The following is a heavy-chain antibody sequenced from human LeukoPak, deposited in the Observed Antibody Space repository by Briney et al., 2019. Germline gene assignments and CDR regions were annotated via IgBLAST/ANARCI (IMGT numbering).Heavy chain of an antibody. Sequence: AGGSLRLSCTASGFIFSNYAMHWVRQAPGKGLEWVAIISYDKSSQYYADSVKGRFTISRDNSKNTLSLQMNSLRPEDTAVYYCVKDPQMYSGSFSYYLDYWGQGTLVTVSS. J-gene: IGHJ4*02. CDR1: GFIFSNYA. CDR2: ISYDKSSQ. V-gene: IGHV3-30*18. CDR3: VKDPQMYSGSFSYYLDY. D-gene: IGHD1-26*01.